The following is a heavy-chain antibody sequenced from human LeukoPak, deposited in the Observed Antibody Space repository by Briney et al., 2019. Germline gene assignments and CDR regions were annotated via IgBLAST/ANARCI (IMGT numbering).Heavy chain of an antibody. CDR3: AREVISTTNY. CDR1: GYSISSGYY. CDR2: IYHSGST. D-gene: IGHD3-22*01. V-gene: IGHV4-38-2*02. Sequence: PSETLSLTCTVSGYSISSGYYWGWIRQPPGKGLEWIGNIYHSGSTYYNPSLKSRVTISEDTSKNQFSLKLSSVTAADTAVYYCAREVISTTNYWGQGTLVTVSS. J-gene: IGHJ4*02.